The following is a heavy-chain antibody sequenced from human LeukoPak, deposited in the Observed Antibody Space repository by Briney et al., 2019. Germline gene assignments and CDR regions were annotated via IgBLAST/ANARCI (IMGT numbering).Heavy chain of an antibody. CDR2: IYYSGST. Sequence: KSSETLSLTCTVSGGSISSSSYYWGWIRQPPGKGLEWIGSIYYSGSTYYNPSLKSRVTISVDTSKNQFSLKLSSVTAADTAVYYCAREASHRGYFDYWGQGTLVTVSS. CDR1: GGSISSSSYY. V-gene: IGHV4-39*07. CDR3: AREASHRGYFDY. D-gene: IGHD3-10*01. J-gene: IGHJ4*02.